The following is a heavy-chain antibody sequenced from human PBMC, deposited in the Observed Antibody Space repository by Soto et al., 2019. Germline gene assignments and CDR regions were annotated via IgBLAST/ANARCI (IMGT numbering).Heavy chain of an antibody. J-gene: IGHJ4*02. CDR2: VNTYNGNP. V-gene: IGHV1-18*01. Sequence: QVQLVQSGVEVKQPGASVKVSCQASGYTFTSYGISWLRQAPGQGPEWMGWVNTYNGNPNYAQTLQGRVTMTTDTSTSTAYMELRSLRSDDTAVYYFARDSQFSTSWQKFDYWGQGTLVTVSS. CDR3: ARDSQFSTSWQKFDY. D-gene: IGHD2-2*01. CDR1: GYTFTSYG.